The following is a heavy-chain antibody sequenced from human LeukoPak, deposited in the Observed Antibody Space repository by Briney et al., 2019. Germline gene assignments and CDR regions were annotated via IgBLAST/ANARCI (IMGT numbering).Heavy chain of an antibody. Sequence: GASVKVSCKASGYTFTGYYIHWVRQAPGQGLEWMGRFNPGSGDTNYAQKFQGRVTMTRDTSISTAYMELSRLRSDDTAVYYCARNAREGYGDYSYFDPWGQGTLVSVSS. J-gene: IGHJ5*02. D-gene: IGHD4-17*01. V-gene: IGHV1-2*06. CDR1: GYTFTGYY. CDR3: ARNAREGYGDYSYFDP. CDR2: FNPGSGDT.